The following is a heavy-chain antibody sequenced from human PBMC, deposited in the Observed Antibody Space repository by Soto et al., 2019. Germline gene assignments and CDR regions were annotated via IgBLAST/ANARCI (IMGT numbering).Heavy chain of an antibody. D-gene: IGHD3-22*01. CDR2: ISGNGGT. V-gene: IGHV3-23*01. Sequence: EVQLLESGGGLVQPGGSLRLSCAASGFTFSIYAMSWVRQVPGKGLEWVSTISGNGGTSYADFVRGRFTISRDNSKSTLYLQMNSLRVDDTAMYYCAKDAPGSGWLSDHWGQGTLVTVSS. CDR3: AKDAPGSGWLSDH. J-gene: IGHJ4*02. CDR1: GFTFSIYA.